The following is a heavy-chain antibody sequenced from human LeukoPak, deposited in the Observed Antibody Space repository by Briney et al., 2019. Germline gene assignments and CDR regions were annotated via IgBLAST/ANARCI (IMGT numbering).Heavy chain of an antibody. J-gene: IGHJ4*02. CDR2: INWSGGSS. Sequence: GGSLRLSCVASGFTFDDSDMSWVRQAPGKGLEWVSAINWSGGSSGYADSVKGRFIISRDNAKNSLYLQMNSLRAEDTAVYYCARGFYAIVDVDYWGQGTLVTVSS. CDR1: GFTFDDSD. V-gene: IGHV3-20*04. D-gene: IGHD2/OR15-2a*01. CDR3: ARGFYAIVDVDY.